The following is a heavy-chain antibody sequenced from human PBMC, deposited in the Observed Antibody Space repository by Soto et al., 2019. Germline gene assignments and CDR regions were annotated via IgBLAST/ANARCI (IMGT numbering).Heavy chain of an antibody. Sequence: SVKVSFKASGGTFSSHGSSWVRKAPGQGLEWMGEIIPLFGTTKYAQNFQGRVTINADESTSTASMELRSLRSEDTAVYYCVRGNYIVVVPDKMPPDDWFDPWGQGTLVTVSS. J-gene: IGHJ5*02. CDR3: VRGNYIVVVPDKMPPDDWFDP. V-gene: IGHV1-69*13. CDR2: IIPLFGTT. CDR1: GGTFSSHG. D-gene: IGHD2-2*01.